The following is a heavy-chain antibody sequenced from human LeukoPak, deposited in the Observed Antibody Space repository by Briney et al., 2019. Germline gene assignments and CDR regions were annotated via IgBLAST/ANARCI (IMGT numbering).Heavy chain of an antibody. J-gene: IGHJ4*02. CDR2: IYGGGST. D-gene: IGHD2-2*01. Sequence: GGSLRLSCAASGFTVSSNHMSWVRQAPGKGLEWVSVIYGGGSTYYADSVKGRFTISRDKPKNTLYLQMNSLRAEDTAVYYCARGYCSRSSCYDYFDYWGQGTLVTVSS. CDR1: GFTVSSNH. V-gene: IGHV3-53*01. CDR3: ARGYCSRSSCYDYFDY.